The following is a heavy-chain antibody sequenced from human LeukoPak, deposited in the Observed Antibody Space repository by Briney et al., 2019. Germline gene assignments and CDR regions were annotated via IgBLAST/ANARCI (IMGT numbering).Heavy chain of an antibody. J-gene: IGHJ4*02. Sequence: GGSLRLSCAASGFTFSSYWMSWVRQAPGKGLEWVANIKQDGSEKYYVDSVKGRFTISRDNAKNSLYLQMNSLRAEDTAVYYCARVGIVVPAAMRSFDYWGQGTLVTVSS. V-gene: IGHV3-7*01. D-gene: IGHD2-2*01. CDR2: IKQDGSEK. CDR1: GFTFSSYW. CDR3: ARVGIVVPAAMRSFDY.